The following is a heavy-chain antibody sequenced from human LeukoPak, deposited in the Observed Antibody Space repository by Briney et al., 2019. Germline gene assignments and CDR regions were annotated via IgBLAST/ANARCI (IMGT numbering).Heavy chain of an antibody. D-gene: IGHD2-8*01. Sequence: SETLSLTCTVSGGSISSYYWSWIRQPAGKGLEWIGYIYYTGSTNYNSSLKSRVTISVDTSKNQFSLNLSSVTAADTAMYYCARAVLATKSEHWFDSWGQGTLVTVSS. CDR3: ARAVLATKSEHWFDS. V-gene: IGHV4-59*01. J-gene: IGHJ5*01. CDR1: GGSISSYY. CDR2: IYYTGST.